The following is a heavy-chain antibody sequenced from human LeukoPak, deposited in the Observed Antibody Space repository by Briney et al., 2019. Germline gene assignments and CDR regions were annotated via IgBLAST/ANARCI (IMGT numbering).Heavy chain of an antibody. CDR2: ISSNGRIT. D-gene: IGHD5-12*01. J-gene: IGHJ4*02. CDR3: ARGGGPILATYFDL. Sequence: GGSLRLSCAASGFTFSSYAMHWVRQAPGKGLEYVSVISSNGRITYYADSVKGRFTISRDNSKNTLYLQMGSLRAEDMAVYYCARGGGPILATYFDLWGQGSLVAVSS. V-gene: IGHV3-64*02. CDR1: GFTFSSYA.